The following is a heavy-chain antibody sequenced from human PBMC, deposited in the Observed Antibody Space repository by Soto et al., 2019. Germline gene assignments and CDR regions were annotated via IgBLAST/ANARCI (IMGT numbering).Heavy chain of an antibody. J-gene: IGHJ6*02. CDR2: IDPSDSYT. CDR1: GYSFTSYW. D-gene: IGHD6-13*01. Sequence: PXESLKISFKGSGYSFTSYWISWVRQMPGKGLEWMGRIDPSDSYTNYSPSFQGHVTISADKSISTAYLQWSSLKASDTAMYYCAIQASSTLYGMDVWGQGTTVTVSS. CDR3: AIQASSTLYGMDV. V-gene: IGHV5-10-1*01.